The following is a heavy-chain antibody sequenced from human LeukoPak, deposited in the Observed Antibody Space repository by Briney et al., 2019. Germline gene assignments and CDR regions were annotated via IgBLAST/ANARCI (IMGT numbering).Heavy chain of an antibody. Sequence: GGSLRLSCAASGFTLSTFGNHWVRQAPGKGLEWVASISSDGNNKYYVGSAEGRFTISRDNSRNTLYLQMNSLRTEDTAVYYCAKAGAYDSSGYYYYLDYWGQGTLVTVPS. CDR2: ISSDGNNK. CDR3: AKAGAYDSSGYYYYLDY. V-gene: IGHV3-30*18. D-gene: IGHD3-22*01. J-gene: IGHJ4*02. CDR1: GFTLSTFG.